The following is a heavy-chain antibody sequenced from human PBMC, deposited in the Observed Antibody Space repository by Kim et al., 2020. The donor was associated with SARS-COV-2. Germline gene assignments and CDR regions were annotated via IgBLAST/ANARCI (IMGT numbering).Heavy chain of an antibody. V-gene: IGHV4-31*03. D-gene: IGHD3-10*01. CDR1: GGSISSGGYY. Sequence: SETLSLTCTVSGGSISSGGYYWSWIRQHTGQGLEWIGYIYYSGSTYYNPSLKRRVTISVDTSKNQFSLKLSSVTAADTALYYCARGRGVVIRGYFDYWGQGTLVTVSS. CDR2: IYYSGST. CDR3: ARGRGVVIRGYFDY. J-gene: IGHJ4*02.